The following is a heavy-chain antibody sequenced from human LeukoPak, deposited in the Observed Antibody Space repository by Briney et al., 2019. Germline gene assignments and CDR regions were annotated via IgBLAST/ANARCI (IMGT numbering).Heavy chain of an antibody. Sequence: GGTLRLSCAASGFTFSSYGMSWVRQAPGKGLEWVSAISGSGGGTYYADSVKGRFTISRDNSKNTLYLQMNSLRAEDTAVYYCAKAGDILTGYPNWFDPWGQGTLVTVSS. CDR3: AKAGDILTGYPNWFDP. CDR1: GFTFSSYG. D-gene: IGHD3-9*01. J-gene: IGHJ5*02. V-gene: IGHV3-23*01. CDR2: ISGSGGGT.